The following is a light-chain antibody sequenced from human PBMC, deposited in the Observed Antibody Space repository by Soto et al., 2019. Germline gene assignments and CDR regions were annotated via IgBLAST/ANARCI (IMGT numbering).Light chain of an antibody. CDR1: SSDVGGYNY. CDR2: EVS. CDR3: SSYTPSKTYV. J-gene: IGLJ1*01. Sequence: QSALAQPASVSGYPGQSITISCTGRSSDVGGYNYVSWYQQHPGKAPKFMIYEVSRRPSGVSNRFSGSKSGNTASLTVSGLQAEDEADYYCSSYTPSKTYVLGHGTKVTVL. V-gene: IGLV2-14*01.